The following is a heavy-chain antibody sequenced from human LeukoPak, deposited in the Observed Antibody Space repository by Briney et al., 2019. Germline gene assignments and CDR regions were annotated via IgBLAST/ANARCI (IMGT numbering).Heavy chain of an antibody. V-gene: IGHV3-74*01. Sequence: GGSLRLSCAASGFNFSSNWMHWVRQTPGKGLVWVSRINSGGTGTSYADSVEGRFTISRDNAKNTLFLQMNSLRGEDTAVYYCATSLGPLAESWGQGTLVTVSS. D-gene: IGHD6-19*01. CDR3: ATSLGPLAES. J-gene: IGHJ5*02. CDR1: GFNFSSNW. CDR2: INSGGTGT.